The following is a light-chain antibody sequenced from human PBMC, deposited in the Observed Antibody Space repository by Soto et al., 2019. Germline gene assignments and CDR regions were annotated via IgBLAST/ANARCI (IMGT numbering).Light chain of an antibody. CDR2: DVT. V-gene: IGLV2-11*01. CDR3: CSYASTYTHV. CDR1: SSDVGTYNY. Sequence: QSALTQPRSVSGSPGQSVTISCTGTSSDVGTYNYVPWYQQHPDKAPKLMIYDVTNRPSGVPDRFSGSKSGNTASLTISGLQADDEADYFCCSYASTYTHVFGTGTKVTVL. J-gene: IGLJ1*01.